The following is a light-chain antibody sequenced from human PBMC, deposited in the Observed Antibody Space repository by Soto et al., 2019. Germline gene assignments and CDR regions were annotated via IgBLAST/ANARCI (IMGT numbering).Light chain of an antibody. CDR1: ASLSTNS. V-gene: IGKV3-20*01. Sequence: EIVLTQFPGTLSLSPGERATLSCRASASLSTNSLAWYQQKPGQPPRLLIYAASTRHTDIPDRFTGSGSGTDFALTISRLEPEDFAVYYCQQYYSYPPTFGQGTKLEIK. J-gene: IGKJ2*01. CDR2: AAS. CDR3: QQYYSYPPT.